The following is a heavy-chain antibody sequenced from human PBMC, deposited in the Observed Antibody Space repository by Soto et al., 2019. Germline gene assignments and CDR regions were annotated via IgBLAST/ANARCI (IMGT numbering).Heavy chain of an antibody. V-gene: IGHV1-18*01. CDR3: AGACDLWSSSYYLDY. J-gene: IGHJ4*02. CDR1: GYTFTSYG. Sequence: ASVKVSCKASGYTFTSYGISWVRQAPGQGLEWMGWISAYNGNTNYAQKLQGRVTMTTDTSTSTAYMELRSLRSDDTAVYYCAGACDLWSSSYYLDYWGQGTLVTVSS. CDR2: ISAYNGNT. D-gene: IGHD3-3*01.